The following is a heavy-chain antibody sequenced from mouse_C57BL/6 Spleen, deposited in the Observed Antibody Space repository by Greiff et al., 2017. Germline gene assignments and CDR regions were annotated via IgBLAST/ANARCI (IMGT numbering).Heavy chain of an antibody. Sequence: LQQSGGGLVQPGGSMKLSCAASGFTFSDAWMDWVRQSPEQGLEWVAEIRNKANNHASYYAESVKGRFTISRDDSKSSVYLQMNSLRAEDTGIYYCTRGIYYYGGTIKGFAYWGQGTLVTVSA. V-gene: IGHV6-6*01. J-gene: IGHJ3*01. CDR2: IRNKANNHAS. CDR1: GFTFSDAW. CDR3: TRGIYYYGGTIKGFAY. D-gene: IGHD1-1*01.